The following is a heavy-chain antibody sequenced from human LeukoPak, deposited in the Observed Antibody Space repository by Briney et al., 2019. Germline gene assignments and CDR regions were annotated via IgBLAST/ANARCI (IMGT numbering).Heavy chain of an antibody. CDR3: AKFSGSYYYYYAMDV. Sequence: GGSLRLSCAASGFTFSSYGMHWVRQAPGKGLEWVAFIRYDGSNKYYADSVKGRFTISRDNSKNTLYLQMDGLGAENTAVYYCAKFSGSYYYYYAMDVWGQGTTVTVSS. D-gene: IGHD1-26*01. J-gene: IGHJ6*02. V-gene: IGHV3-30*02. CDR1: GFTFSSYG. CDR2: IRYDGSNK.